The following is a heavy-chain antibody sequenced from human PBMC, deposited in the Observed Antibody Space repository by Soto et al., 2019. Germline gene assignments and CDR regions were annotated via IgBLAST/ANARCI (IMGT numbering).Heavy chain of an antibody. D-gene: IGHD3-10*01. J-gene: IGHJ5*02. CDR2: AYSLGRP. CDR3: ASGDRVESSIMFDH. V-gene: IGHV4-59*01. CDR1: GGSLSPYY. Sequence: SETLSLTCAVSGGSLSPYYWNWIRQPPGKKLEWIGYAYSLGRPNYNPSLKRRVTMSLDTSKNQFSLELTSVTAADTAVYYCASGDRVESSIMFDHWGQGVRVTVSS.